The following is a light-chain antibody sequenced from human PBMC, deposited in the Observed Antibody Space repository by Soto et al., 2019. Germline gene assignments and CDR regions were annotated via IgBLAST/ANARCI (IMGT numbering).Light chain of an antibody. Sequence: EIVLTQSPATLSLSPGERATLSCRASQSITTFLAWYQQKPGQAPRLLISDASTRATGIPARFSGSGSATDFTLTISGLEPEDFAVYYCQQHHYWPPTFGWGTKVEIK. CDR1: QSITTF. J-gene: IGKJ4*01. CDR2: DAS. CDR3: QQHHYWPPT. V-gene: IGKV3-11*01.